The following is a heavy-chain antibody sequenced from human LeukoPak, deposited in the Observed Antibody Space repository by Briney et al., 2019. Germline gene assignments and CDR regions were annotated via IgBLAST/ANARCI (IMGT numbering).Heavy chain of an antibody. Sequence: PGGALRLSCSASGVIFSSYAMHWVRQAPGKGLEYVSAISSNGGSTYYADSVKGRFTISRDNSKNTLYLQMSSLRAEDTAVYYCVKWDYDILTGSFDYWGQGTLVTVSS. CDR2: ISSNGGST. CDR3: VKWDYDILTGSFDY. D-gene: IGHD3-9*01. CDR1: GVIFSSYA. V-gene: IGHV3-64D*06. J-gene: IGHJ4*02.